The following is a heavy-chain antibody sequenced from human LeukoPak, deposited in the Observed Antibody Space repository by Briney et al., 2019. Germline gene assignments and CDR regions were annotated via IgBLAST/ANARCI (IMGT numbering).Heavy chain of an antibody. CDR2: ISSSSSYI. CDR3: AADAGYYDYVWGSYRYTDFDY. V-gene: IGHV3-21*01. J-gene: IGHJ4*02. D-gene: IGHD3-16*02. Sequence: GGSLRLSCAASGFTFSSYSMNWVRQAPGKGLEWVSSISSSSSYIYYADSVKGRFTISRDNAKNSLYLQMNSLRAEDTAVYYCAADAGYYDYVWGSYRYTDFDYWGQGTLVTVSS. CDR1: GFTFSSYS.